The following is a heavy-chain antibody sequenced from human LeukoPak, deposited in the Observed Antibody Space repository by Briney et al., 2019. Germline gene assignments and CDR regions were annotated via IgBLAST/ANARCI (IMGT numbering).Heavy chain of an antibody. CDR1: GGSFSGYY. CDR3: ARRSGTRYRDFDY. V-gene: IGHV4-34*01. CDR2: INHSGST. J-gene: IGHJ4*02. D-gene: IGHD3-3*01. Sequence: SETLSLTCAVYGGSFSGYYWSWIRQPPGKGLEWIGEINHSGSTNYNPSLKSRVTISVDTSKNQFSLKLSSVTAADTAVYYCARRSGTRYRDFDYWGQGTLVTVSS.